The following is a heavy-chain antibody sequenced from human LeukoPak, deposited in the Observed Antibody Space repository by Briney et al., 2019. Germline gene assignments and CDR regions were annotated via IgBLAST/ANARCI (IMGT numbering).Heavy chain of an antibody. CDR1: GFTFDDYA. J-gene: IGHJ4*02. D-gene: IGHD3-22*01. Sequence: GRSLRLSCAASGFTFDDYAMHWVRQAPGKGLEWVSGISWNSGSIVYADSVKGRFTISRDNAKNSLYLQMNSLRAEDTALYYCAKVYYDSSGPLGWGQGTLVTVSS. CDR3: AKVYYDSSGPLG. V-gene: IGHV3-9*01. CDR2: ISWNSGSI.